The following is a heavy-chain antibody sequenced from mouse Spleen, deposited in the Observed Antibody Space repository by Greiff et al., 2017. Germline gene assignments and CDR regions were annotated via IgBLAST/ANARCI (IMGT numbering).Heavy chain of an antibody. CDR3: ARLRDSYAMDD. V-gene: IGHV1-76*01. D-gene: IGHD1-1*01. CDR2: IYPGSGNT. CDR1: GYTFTDYY. J-gene: IGHJ4*01. Sequence: VQLQQSGAELVRPGASVKLSCKASGYTFTDYYINWVKQRPGQGLEWIARIYPGSGNTYYNEKFKGKATLTAEKSSSTAYMQLSSLTSEDSAVYFCARLRDSYAMDDWGQGTSVTVSS.